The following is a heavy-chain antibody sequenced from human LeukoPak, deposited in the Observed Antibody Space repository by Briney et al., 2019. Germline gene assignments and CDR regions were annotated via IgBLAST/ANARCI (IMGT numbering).Heavy chain of an antibody. CDR2: IRYDGSNK. D-gene: IGHD5-12*01. V-gene: IGHV3-30*02. CDR3: AKGGYSGYDGFDY. Sequence: GGSLRLSCAASGFTFSDYYMSWIRQAPGKGLEWVAFIRYDGSNKYYADSVKGRFTISRDNSKNTLYLQMNSLRAEDTAVYYCAKGGYSGYDGFDYWGQGTLVTVSS. J-gene: IGHJ4*02. CDR1: GFTFSDYY.